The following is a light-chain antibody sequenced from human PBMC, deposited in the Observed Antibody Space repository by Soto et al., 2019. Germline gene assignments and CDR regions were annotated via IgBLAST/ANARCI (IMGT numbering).Light chain of an antibody. J-gene: IGLJ1*01. V-gene: IGLV1-36*01. Sequence: QSVLTQPPSVSEAPRQRVTISCSGSSSNIGNNAVNWYQQLPGKAPKLLIYYDDLLPSGVSDRFSGSKSGTSASLAISGLQSEDEADYYCAAWDDSLNGYVFGTETKLTVL. CDR2: YDD. CDR1: SSNIGNNA. CDR3: AAWDDSLNGYV.